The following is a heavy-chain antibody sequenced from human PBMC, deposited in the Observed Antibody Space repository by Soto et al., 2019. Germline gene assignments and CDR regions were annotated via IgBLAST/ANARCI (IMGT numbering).Heavy chain of an antibody. Sequence: GWSLRLSCAASGLTFRSYWMHWVRQAPGKGLVWVSRINSDGSSSTYADSVKGRFTISRDNAKNSLYLQMHSLRADDTAVYFCARESNSGYYGTPNGAFDVWGQGTLVTVSS. CDR3: ARESNSGYYGTPNGAFDV. D-gene: IGHD5-12*01. J-gene: IGHJ3*01. CDR2: INSDGSSS. CDR1: GLTFRSYW. V-gene: IGHV3-74*01.